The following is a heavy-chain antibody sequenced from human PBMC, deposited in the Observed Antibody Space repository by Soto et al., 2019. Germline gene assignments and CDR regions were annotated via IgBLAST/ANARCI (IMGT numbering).Heavy chain of an antibody. D-gene: IGHD3-16*02. CDR1: GGSISSYY. J-gene: IGHJ4*02. CDR2: IYYSGST. CDR3: AGTMITFGGVIVPFDY. Sequence: KPSETLSLTCTVSGGSISSYYWSWIRQPPGKGLEWIGYIYYSGSTNYNPSLKSRVTISVDTSKNQFSLKLSSVTAADTAVYYCAGTMITFGGVIVPFDYWGQGTLVTVSS. V-gene: IGHV4-59*01.